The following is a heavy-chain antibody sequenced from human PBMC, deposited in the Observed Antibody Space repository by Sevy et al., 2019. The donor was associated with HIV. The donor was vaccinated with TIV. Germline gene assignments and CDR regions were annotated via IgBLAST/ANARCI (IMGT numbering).Heavy chain of an antibody. CDR2: ISSSSSYI. CDR3: ARDSIAAAGTRYFDY. Sequence: GGSLRLSCAASGFTFSSYSMNWVRQAPGKGLEGVSSISSSSSYIYYADSVKGRLTISRDNAKNSLYLQMNSLRAEDTAVYYCARDSIAAAGTRYFDYWGQGTLVTVSS. V-gene: IGHV3-21*01. CDR1: GFTFSSYS. D-gene: IGHD6-13*01. J-gene: IGHJ4*02.